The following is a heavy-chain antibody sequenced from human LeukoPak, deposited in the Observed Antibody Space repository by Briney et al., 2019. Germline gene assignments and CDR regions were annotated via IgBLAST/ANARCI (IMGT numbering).Heavy chain of an antibody. V-gene: IGHV4-30-4*08. Sequence: SETLSLTCAVSGGSISSGDYYWSWIRQPPGKGLEWIGYIYYSGSTYYNPSLKSRVTISVDTSKNQFSLKLSSVTAAATAVYYCARDRRLPPARDYYDSSGYFNWGQGTLVTVSS. D-gene: IGHD3-22*01. J-gene: IGHJ4*02. CDR1: GGSISSGDYY. CDR3: ARDRRLPPARDYYDSSGYFN. CDR2: IYYSGST.